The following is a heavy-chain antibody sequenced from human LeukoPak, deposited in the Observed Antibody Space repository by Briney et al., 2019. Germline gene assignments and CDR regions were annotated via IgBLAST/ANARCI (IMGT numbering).Heavy chain of an antibody. CDR2: INPNSGGT. CDR3: ARDRRGVPAAKDY. J-gene: IGHJ4*02. Sequence: ASVKVSCTASGYTFTGYYMHWVRQAPGQGLEWMGWINPNSGGTNYAQKFQGRVTMTRDTSISTAYMELSRLRSDDTAVYYCARDRRGVPAAKDYWGQGTLVTVSS. D-gene: IGHD2-2*01. CDR1: GYTFTGYY. V-gene: IGHV1-2*02.